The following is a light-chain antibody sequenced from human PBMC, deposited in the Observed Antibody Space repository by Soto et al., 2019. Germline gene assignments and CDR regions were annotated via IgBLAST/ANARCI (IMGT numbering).Light chain of an antibody. CDR1: SSDVGGYNY. CDR3: SSYTSSSTRV. Sequence: QSALTQPASVSGSPGQSITISCTGTSSDVGGYNYVSWYQQHPDKAPKLMIYDVSNRPSGVSNRFSGSKSGNTASLTISGLQAEDEADYYCSSYTSSSTRVFGTGTKPPS. V-gene: IGLV2-14*01. CDR2: DVS. J-gene: IGLJ1*01.